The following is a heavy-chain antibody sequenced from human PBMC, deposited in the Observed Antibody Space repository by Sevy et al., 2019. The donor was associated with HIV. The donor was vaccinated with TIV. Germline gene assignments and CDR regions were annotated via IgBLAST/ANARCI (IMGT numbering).Heavy chain of an antibody. CDR1: EYSLTKLS. V-gene: IGHV1-24*01. CDR2: FDPEDGET. J-gene: IGHJ4*02. CDR3: TTTKDYYDSSGYPFDY. D-gene: IGHD3-22*01. Sequence: ASVKVSCKVSEYSLTKLSMHWVRQAPGKGLEWMGRFDPEDGETIFAQKFQGRVTMTEDTSTDTAYMELSSLRSEDTAVYYCTTTKDYYDSSGYPFDYWGQGTLVTVSS.